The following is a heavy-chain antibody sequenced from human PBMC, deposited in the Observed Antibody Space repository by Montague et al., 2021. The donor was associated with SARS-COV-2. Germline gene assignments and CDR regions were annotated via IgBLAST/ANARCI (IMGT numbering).Heavy chain of an antibody. Sequence: QSGAEVKKPGESLKISCEASGYNFNSYWITWVRQMPGKGLEWMGRINPSESFTNYSPSFQGHVTISAVTAIRTAFLQWSSLTASDTAIYYCARGTWGPHPENDYWGQGTLVTVSS. V-gene: IGHV5-10-1*01. CDR1: GYNFNSYW. J-gene: IGHJ4*02. D-gene: IGHD3-16*01. CDR2: INPSESFT. CDR3: ARGTWGPHPENDY.